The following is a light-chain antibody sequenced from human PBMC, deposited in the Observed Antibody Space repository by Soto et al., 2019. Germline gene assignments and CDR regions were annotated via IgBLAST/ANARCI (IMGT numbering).Light chain of an antibody. CDR3: SSYTSSSTLTYV. Sequence: QSVLTQPPSASGTPGQRVTISCSGSSSNIGSNTVNWYQQLPGTAPKHLIFSNNQRPSGVPDRFSGSKSGNTASLTISGLQAEDEADYYCSSYTSSSTLTYVFGTGTKVTVL. CDR1: SSNIGSNT. V-gene: IGLV1-44*01. J-gene: IGLJ1*01. CDR2: SNN.